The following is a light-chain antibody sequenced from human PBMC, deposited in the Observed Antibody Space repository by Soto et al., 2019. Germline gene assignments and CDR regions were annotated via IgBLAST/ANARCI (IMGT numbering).Light chain of an antibody. V-gene: IGLV2-8*01. CDR3: CSYVGSNNYV. CDR2: EVT. J-gene: IGLJ1*01. CDR1: SSDVGGYNY. Sequence: QSALTQPSSASGSPGQSVAISCTGTSSDVGGYNYVSWYQQYPGKAPKLIMYEVTKRPSGVPDRFSGSKSGNTASLTVSGLQAEDEADYYCCSYVGSNNYVFGTGTKLTVL.